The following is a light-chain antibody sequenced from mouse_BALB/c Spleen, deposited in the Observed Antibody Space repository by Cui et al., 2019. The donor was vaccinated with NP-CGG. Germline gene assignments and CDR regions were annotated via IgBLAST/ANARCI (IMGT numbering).Light chain of an antibody. V-gene: IGKV14-111*01. CDR3: LQYNDPPLT. CDR1: QDINSY. CDR2: RAN. Sequence: DIKMTTSPSAMYAALGERVTITCKASQDINSYLIWFQQKPGKSPKTLIYRANRLVDGVPSRFSGSGSGQDYSLTISSLEYEDMGIYYCLQYNDPPLTFGAGTKLELK. J-gene: IGKJ5*01.